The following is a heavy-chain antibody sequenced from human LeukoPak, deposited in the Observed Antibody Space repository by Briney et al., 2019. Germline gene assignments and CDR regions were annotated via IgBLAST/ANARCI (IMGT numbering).Heavy chain of an antibody. CDR2: INHSGST. J-gene: IGHJ4*02. CDR3: ARPHSNSGYYHYFDY. V-gene: IGHV4-34*01. Sequence: SETLSLTCAVYGGSFSGYYWSWIRQPPGKGLEWIGEINHSGSTNYNPSLKSRVTISVDTSKNQFSLKLSSVTAADTAVYYCARPHSNSGYYHYFDYWGQGTQVTVSS. CDR1: GGSFSGYY. D-gene: IGHD3-22*01.